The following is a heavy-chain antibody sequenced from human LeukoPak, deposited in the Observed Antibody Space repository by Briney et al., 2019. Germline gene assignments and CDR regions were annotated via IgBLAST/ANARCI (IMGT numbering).Heavy chain of an antibody. V-gene: IGHV3-48*01. CDR2: ISSSSTTI. J-gene: IGHJ4*02. Sequence: GGSLRLSCAASGLTFSSYSMNWVRQAPGKGLEWVSYISSSSTTIYYADSVKGRFTISRDNAKNTLYLQMNSLRAEDTAVYYCAKDHMAYDSSGYYFDYWGQGTLVTVSS. D-gene: IGHD3-22*01. CDR1: GLTFSSYS. CDR3: AKDHMAYDSSGYYFDY.